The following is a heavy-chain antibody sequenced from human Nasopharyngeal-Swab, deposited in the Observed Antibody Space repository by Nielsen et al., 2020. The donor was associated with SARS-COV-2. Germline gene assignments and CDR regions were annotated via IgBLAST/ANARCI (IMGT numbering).Heavy chain of an antibody. Sequence: GESLKISCAASGFTFSSYAMSWVRQAPGKGLEWVSGISGSGGSTYYADSVKGRFTISRDNSKNTLYLQMNSLRAEDTAVYYCAKDKAYTGLITMGTSDAFDIWGQGTMVTVSS. V-gene: IGHV3-23*01. J-gene: IGHJ3*02. D-gene: IGHD3-10*01. CDR3: AKDKAYTGLITMGTSDAFDI. CDR2: ISGSGGST. CDR1: GFTFSSYA.